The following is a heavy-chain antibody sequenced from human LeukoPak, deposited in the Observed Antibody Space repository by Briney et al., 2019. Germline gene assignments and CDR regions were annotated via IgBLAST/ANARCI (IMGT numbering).Heavy chain of an antibody. CDR2: IYYSGIT. D-gene: IGHD4-17*01. CDR3: ARDLIYGDYPGP. J-gene: IGHJ5*02. Sequence: SETLSLTCTVSGGSISSYYWSWIRQPPGKGLEWIAYIYYSGITKYNYSLKSRVTISVDTSKNQFSLKLSSVTAADTAVYYCARDLIYGDYPGPWGQGTLVTVSS. V-gene: IGHV4-59*01. CDR1: GGSISSYY.